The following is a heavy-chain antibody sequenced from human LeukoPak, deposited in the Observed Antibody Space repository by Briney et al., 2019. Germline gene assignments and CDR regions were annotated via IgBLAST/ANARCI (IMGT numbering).Heavy chain of an antibody. Sequence: PGGSLRLSCAASGFTFSGYEMNWVRQAPGKGLEWVGRIKSKSAGGITDYAAPVKGRFTISRDDSENTLYLQMNILKTEDTAIYYCTREGIGGGAFDIWGQGTMVTVSS. CDR2: IKSKSAGGIT. J-gene: IGHJ3*02. CDR1: GFTFSGYE. V-gene: IGHV3-15*01. D-gene: IGHD3-16*01. CDR3: TREGIGGGAFDI.